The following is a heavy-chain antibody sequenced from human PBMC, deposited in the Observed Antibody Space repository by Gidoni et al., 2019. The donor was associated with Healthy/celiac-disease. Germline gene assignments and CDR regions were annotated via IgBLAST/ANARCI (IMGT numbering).Heavy chain of an antibody. J-gene: IGHJ4*02. Sequence: QVQLQQWGAGLLKPSETLSLTCAVYGGSFSGYYWSWIRQPPGKGLEWIGEIKHSGSTNYNPSLKSRVTIAVDTSKNQFSLKLSSVTAADTAVYYCAILSRVATMAVWGQGTLVTVSS. V-gene: IGHV4-34*01. CDR3: AILSRVATMAV. D-gene: IGHD5-12*01. CDR2: IKHSGST. CDR1: GGSFSGYY.